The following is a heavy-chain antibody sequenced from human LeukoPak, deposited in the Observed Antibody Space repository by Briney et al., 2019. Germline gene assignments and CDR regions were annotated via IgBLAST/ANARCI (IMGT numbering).Heavy chain of an antibody. CDR1: GYSISSNHW. CDR3: ARIGPILGAAWVDY. V-gene: IGHV4-28*01. D-gene: IGHD3-3*02. CDR2: IFYAGST. J-gene: IGHJ4*02. Sequence: SDTLSLTCAVSGYSISSNHWWGWIRQPPGKGLEWIGYIFYAGSTYYNPSLKSRVTMSVGTSKNQFSLRLSSVTAVDAAVYYCARIGPILGAAWVDYWGQGTLVSVSS.